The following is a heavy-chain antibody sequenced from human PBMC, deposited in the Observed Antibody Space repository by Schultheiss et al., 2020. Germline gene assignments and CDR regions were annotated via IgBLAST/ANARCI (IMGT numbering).Heavy chain of an antibody. CDR2: ISWNSGSI. Sequence: GGSLRLSCAASGFTVSSNYMSWVRQAPGKGLEWVSGISWNSGSIGYADSVKGRFTISRDNAKNSLYLQMNSLRAEDTALYYCVRDTSRAQDYWGQGSLVTVSS. CDR3: VRDTSRAQDY. V-gene: IGHV3-9*01. CDR1: GFTVSSNY. J-gene: IGHJ4*02. D-gene: IGHD1-26*01.